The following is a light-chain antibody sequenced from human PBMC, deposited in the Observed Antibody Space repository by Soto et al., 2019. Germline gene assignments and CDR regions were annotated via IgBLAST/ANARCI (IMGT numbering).Light chain of an antibody. CDR2: DVT. Sequence: QSALTQRASVSGSPGQSVTISCTGTSSDIGGYRYVSWYQQRPGKAPKLMIHDVTNRPSGVSDRFSGSKSGNTASLTISGLQAEDDADYYCTSYTSDSSVIFGGGTKLTVL. V-gene: IGLV2-14*03. CDR3: TSYTSDSSVI. J-gene: IGLJ2*01. CDR1: SSDIGGYRY.